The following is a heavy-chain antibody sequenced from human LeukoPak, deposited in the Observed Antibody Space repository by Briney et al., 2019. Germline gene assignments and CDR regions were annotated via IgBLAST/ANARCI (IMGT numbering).Heavy chain of an antibody. CDR1: GGSISSSSYY. V-gene: IGHV4-39*07. CDR3: ARARGYSYGYFDY. D-gene: IGHD5-18*01. CDR2: IYYSGST. J-gene: IGHJ4*02. Sequence: SETLSLTCTVSGGSISSSSYYWGWIRQPPGKGLVWIGSIYYSGSTYYNPSLKSRVTISVDTSKNQFSLKLSSVTAAHTAVYYCARARGYSYGYFDYWGQGTLVTVSS.